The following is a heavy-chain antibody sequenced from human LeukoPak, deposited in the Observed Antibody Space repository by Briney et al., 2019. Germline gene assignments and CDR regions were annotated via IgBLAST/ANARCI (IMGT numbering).Heavy chain of an antibody. CDR3: ARGANIDYPAYYFDY. V-gene: IGHV4-34*01. Sequence: SETLSLTCAVYGGSFSGYYWSWIRQPPGKGLEWIGEINHGSTNYNPSLKSRVTISMDTSKNQFSLKLTSVTAADTAVYYCARGANIDYPAYYFDYWGQGTLVTVSS. CDR2: INHGST. J-gene: IGHJ4*02. D-gene: IGHD4/OR15-4a*01. CDR1: GGSFSGYY.